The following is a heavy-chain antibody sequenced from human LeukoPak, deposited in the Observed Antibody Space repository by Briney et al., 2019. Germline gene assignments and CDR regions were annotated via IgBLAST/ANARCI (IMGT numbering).Heavy chain of an antibody. CDR3: ARAVTTVTYFDY. Sequence: GGSLRLSCAASGFTFSSYGMHWVRQAPGKGLEGVAVIWYDGSNKFYADSVKGRFTISRDNSKNTLYLQMNSLRAEDTAVYYCARAVTTVTYFDYWGQGTLVTVSS. CDR2: IWYDGSNK. V-gene: IGHV3-33*01. J-gene: IGHJ4*02. D-gene: IGHD4-17*01. CDR1: GFTFSSYG.